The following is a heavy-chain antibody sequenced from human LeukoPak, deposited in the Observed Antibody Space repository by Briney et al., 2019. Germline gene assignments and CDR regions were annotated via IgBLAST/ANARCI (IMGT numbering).Heavy chain of an antibody. D-gene: IGHD5-18*01. CDR3: AKVYTYGDS. Sequence: GGTLRLSCAASGFTFSTYGMSWVRQAPGKGLEWVSAIDVTGGYTFYADSVKGRFTISRDNSKGTLYLQMNSLRVDDTAVYYCAKVYTYGDSWGQGTLVTVSS. J-gene: IGHJ4*02. CDR1: GFTFSTYG. CDR2: IDVTGGYT. V-gene: IGHV3-23*01.